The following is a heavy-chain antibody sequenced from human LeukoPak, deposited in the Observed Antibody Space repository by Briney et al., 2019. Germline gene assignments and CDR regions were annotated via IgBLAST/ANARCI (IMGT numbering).Heavy chain of an antibody. CDR2: ISGSAQKI. CDR1: GITFSNYA. Sequence: GGSLRLSCVASGITFSNYAVSWVRQAPEKGLDWVSVISGSAQKIRYADSVKGRFTISRDNSENIVYLQMNNLRAEDTAVYYCAGRVTGYSSGYVYWGQGTLVTVSS. D-gene: IGHD5-18*01. V-gene: IGHV3-23*01. CDR3: AGRVTGYSSGYVY. J-gene: IGHJ4*02.